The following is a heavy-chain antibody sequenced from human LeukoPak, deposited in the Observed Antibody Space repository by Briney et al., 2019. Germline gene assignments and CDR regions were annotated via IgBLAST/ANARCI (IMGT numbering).Heavy chain of an antibody. Sequence: ASVKVSCKASGYTFTGYYMHWVRQAPGQGLEWMAWINPNSGDTNHEQKFRGRVTLTRATSISTTYMELSRLRSDDTAVYYCVRDRGTGWEIDYWGQGTLVTVSS. CDR3: VRDRGTGWEIDY. J-gene: IGHJ4*02. D-gene: IGHD1-26*01. CDR2: INPNSGDT. CDR1: GYTFTGYY. V-gene: IGHV1-2*02.